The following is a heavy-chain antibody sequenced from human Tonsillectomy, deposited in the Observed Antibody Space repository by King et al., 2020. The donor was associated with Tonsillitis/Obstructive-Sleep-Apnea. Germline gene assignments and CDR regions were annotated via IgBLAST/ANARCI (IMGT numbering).Heavy chain of an antibody. Sequence: VQLQESGPGLVKPSETLSLTCTVSGGSISSYYWNWIRQPAGKRLEWIGRIHTSGSTNYNPSLKSRVTMSVDTSKNRVSMRPNAVTAADTAVYYCARDYSSGYGLDVWGQGTTVTVSS. CDR1: GGSISSYY. J-gene: IGHJ6*02. D-gene: IGHD6-19*01. V-gene: IGHV4-4*07. CDR2: IHTSGST. CDR3: ARDYSSGYGLDV.